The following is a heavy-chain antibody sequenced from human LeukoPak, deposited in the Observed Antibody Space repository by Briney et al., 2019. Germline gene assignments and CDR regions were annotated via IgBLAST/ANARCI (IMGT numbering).Heavy chain of an antibody. CDR3: ARDQGNGYGDYGNDY. D-gene: IGHD4-17*01. Sequence: PGGSLRLSCAASGFTFSSYSMNWVRQAPGKGLEWVSYISSSSSTIYYADSVKGRFTISRDNAKNSLYLQMNSLRAEDTAVYYCARDQGNGYGDYGNDYWGQGTLVTVSS. CDR1: GFTFSSYS. V-gene: IGHV3-48*01. CDR2: ISSSSSTI. J-gene: IGHJ4*02.